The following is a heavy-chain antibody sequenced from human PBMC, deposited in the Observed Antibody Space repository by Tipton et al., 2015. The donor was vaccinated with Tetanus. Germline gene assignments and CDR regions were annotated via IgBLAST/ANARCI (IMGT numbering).Heavy chain of an antibody. CDR3: ARDHGITWGGMGYYYGMDV. D-gene: IGHD3-16*01. V-gene: IGHV4-59*01. CDR1: GASISPYY. J-gene: IGHJ6*02. CDR2: IHDSGTT. Sequence: LRLSCAVSGASISPYYWSWIRQPPGKGLEWIGSIHDSGTTNYNPSLKSRVTISVDTSKNQFSLKLSSVTAADTAVYYCARDHGITWGGMGYYYGMDVWGQGTTVTVSS.